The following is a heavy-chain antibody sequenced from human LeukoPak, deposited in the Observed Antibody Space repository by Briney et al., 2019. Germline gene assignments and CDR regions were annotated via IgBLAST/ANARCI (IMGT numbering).Heavy chain of an antibody. J-gene: IGHJ5*02. CDR2: IYTSGST. CDR1: GGSISSGSYY. Sequence: PSETLSLTCTVSGGSISSGSYYWSWIREPAGKRLEWIGRIYTSGSTNYNPSLKSRVTISVDTSKNQFSLKLSSVTAADTAVYYCARVETNWFDPWGQGTLVTVSS. CDR3: ARVETNWFDP. V-gene: IGHV4-61*02.